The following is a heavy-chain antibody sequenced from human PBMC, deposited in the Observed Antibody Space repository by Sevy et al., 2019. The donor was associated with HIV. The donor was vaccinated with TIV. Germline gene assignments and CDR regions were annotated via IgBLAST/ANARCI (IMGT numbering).Heavy chain of an antibody. CDR1: GYNFTDYY. Sequence: ASVKVSCKASGYNFTDYYMHWVRQAPRQGLEWMGWINPNSGDTNYAQKFQDRVTMTRDTSISTAYMELSRLRSDDTAVFYCASFANAADTQDYWGQGTLVTVSS. V-gene: IGHV1-2*02. CDR2: INPNSGDT. CDR3: ASFANAADTQDY. J-gene: IGHJ4*02. D-gene: IGHD3-16*01.